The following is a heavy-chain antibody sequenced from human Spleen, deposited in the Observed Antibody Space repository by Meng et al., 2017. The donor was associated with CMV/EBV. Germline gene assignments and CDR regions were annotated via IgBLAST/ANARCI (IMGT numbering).Heavy chain of an antibody. D-gene: IGHD5-12*01. CDR2: ISYDGSNK. Sequence: GESLKISCAASGFTFSSYAMHWVRQAPGKGLEWVAVISYDGSNKYYADSVKGRFTISRDNSKNTLYLQMNSLRAEDTAVYYCAKFTKYIVATGFDYWGQGTLVTVSS. CDR1: GFTFSSYA. CDR3: AKFTKYIVATGFDY. J-gene: IGHJ4*02. V-gene: IGHV3-30*04.